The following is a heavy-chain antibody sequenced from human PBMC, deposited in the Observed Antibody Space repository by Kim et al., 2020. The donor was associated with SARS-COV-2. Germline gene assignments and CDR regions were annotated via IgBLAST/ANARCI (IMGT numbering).Heavy chain of an antibody. CDR2: IYYSGST. J-gene: IGHJ3*02. CDR3: ARATTIFGVVIEAFDI. CDR1: GGSISSGGYY. Sequence: SETLSLTCTVSGGSISSGGYYWSWIRQHPGKGLEWIGYIYYSGSTYYNPSLKSRVTISVDTSKNQFSLKLSSVTAADTAVYYCARATTIFGVVIEAFDIWGKGTMVTVSS. D-gene: IGHD3-3*01. V-gene: IGHV4-31*03.